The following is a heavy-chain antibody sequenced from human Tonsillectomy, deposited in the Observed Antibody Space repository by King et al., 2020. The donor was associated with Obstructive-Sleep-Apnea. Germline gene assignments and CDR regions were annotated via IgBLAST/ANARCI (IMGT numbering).Heavy chain of an antibody. CDR2: INHSGST. Sequence: QLQQWGAGLLKPSETLSLTCAVYGGSFSGYYWSWLRQPPGKGLEWIGEINHSGSTNYNPSLKSRVTISVDTSKNQFSLKLSSVTAADTAVYYCARGVVVPVALSFYYYGLDVWGQGTTVTVSS. V-gene: IGHV4-34*01. D-gene: IGHD1-26*01. CDR1: GGSFSGYY. J-gene: IGHJ6*02. CDR3: ARGVVVPVALSFYYYGLDV.